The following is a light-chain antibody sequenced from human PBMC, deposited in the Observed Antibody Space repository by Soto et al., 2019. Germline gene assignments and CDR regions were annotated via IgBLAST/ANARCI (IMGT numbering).Light chain of an antibody. J-gene: IGKJ2*01. CDR3: QQYGTSPAT. V-gene: IGKV3-20*01. CDR2: GAS. CDR1: QSVTSSY. Sequence: EIVLTQSPGTLSLSPGERATLSCRASQSVTSSYLAWYQPKPCQAPSLLIYGASNRATGIPDRFSGSGSGTDFTLTISRLETEDFAVYYCQQYGTSPATFGQGPKLEVK.